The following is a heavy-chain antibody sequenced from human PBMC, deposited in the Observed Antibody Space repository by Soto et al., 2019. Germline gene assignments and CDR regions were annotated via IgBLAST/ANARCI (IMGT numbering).Heavy chain of an antibody. J-gene: IGHJ6*03. CDR2: IYYSGST. CDR3: ARLKASSIRYYYYYMDV. CDR1: GGSISSYY. V-gene: IGHV4-59*08. D-gene: IGHD3-10*01. Sequence: SETLSLTCTVSGGSISSYYWSWIRQPPGKGLEWIGYIYYSGSTNYNPSLKSRVTISVDTSKNQFSLKLSSVTAADTAVYYCARLKASSIRYYYYYMDVWGKGTTVTVSS.